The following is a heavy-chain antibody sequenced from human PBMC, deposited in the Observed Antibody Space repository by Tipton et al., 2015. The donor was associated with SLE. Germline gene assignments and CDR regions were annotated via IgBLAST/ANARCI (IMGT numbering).Heavy chain of an antibody. Sequence: TLSLTCTVSGGSTSSSSYYWGWIRQPPGKGLEWIGSIYYSGSTYYNPSLKSRVTISVDTSKNQFSLKLSSVTAADTAMYYCAREDIVVVPAAPSKWAFDIWGQGTMVTVSS. CDR2: IYYSGST. CDR1: GGSTSSSSYY. D-gene: IGHD2-2*01. J-gene: IGHJ3*02. V-gene: IGHV4-39*02. CDR3: AREDIVVVPAAPSKWAFDI.